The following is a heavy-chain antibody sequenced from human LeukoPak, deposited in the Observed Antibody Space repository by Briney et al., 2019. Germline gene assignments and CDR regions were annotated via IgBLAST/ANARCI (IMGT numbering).Heavy chain of an antibody. Sequence: GASVXXXXXXSGYIFTGYAXXXXRXAXGQXLXXXXXXXXXTGDTVYSPKFQGRVTITRDTSATTAYMVLSSLRSEDTAMYYCTRDISTILLWVGEPHAFDIWGQGTMVTV. CDR3: TRDISTILLWVGEPHAFDI. CDR1: GYIFTGYA. V-gene: IGHV1-3*01. D-gene: IGHD3-10*01. J-gene: IGHJ3*02. CDR2: XXXXTGDT.